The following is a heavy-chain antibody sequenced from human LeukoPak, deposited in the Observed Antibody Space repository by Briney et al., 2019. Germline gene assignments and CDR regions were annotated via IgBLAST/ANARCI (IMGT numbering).Heavy chain of an antibody. CDR2: IYYSGST. V-gene: IGHV4-59*08. D-gene: IGHD3-22*01. CDR1: GGSISSYY. Sequence: PSETLSLTCTVSGGSISSYYWSWIRQPPGKGLEWIGYIYYSGSTNYNPSLKSRVTISVDTSKNQFSLKLSSVTAADTAVYYCASLTSGYRAKYYFDYWGQGTLVTVSS. CDR3: ASLTSGYRAKYYFDY. J-gene: IGHJ4*02.